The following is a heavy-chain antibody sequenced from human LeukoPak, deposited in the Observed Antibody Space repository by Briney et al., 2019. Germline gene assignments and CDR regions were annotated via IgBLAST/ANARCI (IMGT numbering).Heavy chain of an antibody. D-gene: IGHD2-15*01. CDR3: ARDRGRVYGYCSGGSCYPTELLCYY. V-gene: IGHV1-18*01. Sequence: ASVKVCCKASGYTFTSYGTSWVRQAPGQGLEWMGWISAYNGNTNYAQKLQGRVTMTTDTSTSTAYMELRSLRSDDTAVYYCARDRGRVYGYCSGGSCYPTELLCYYWGQGTLVAVSS. J-gene: IGHJ4*02. CDR1: GYTFTSYG. CDR2: ISAYNGNT.